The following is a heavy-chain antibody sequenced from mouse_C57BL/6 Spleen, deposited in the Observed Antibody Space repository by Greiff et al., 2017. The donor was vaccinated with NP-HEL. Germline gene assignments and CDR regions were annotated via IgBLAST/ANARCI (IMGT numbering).Heavy chain of an antibody. V-gene: IGHV1-15*01. Sequence: QVQLQQSGAELVRPGASVTLSCKASGYTFTDYEMHWVKQTPVHGLEWIGAIDPETGGTAYNQKFKGKAILTADKSSSTAYMGLRSLTSEDSDVDYWTRGGGNYDGYYVDYWGQGTTLTVSS. D-gene: IGHD2-3*01. CDR1: GYTFTDYE. J-gene: IGHJ2*01. CDR3: TRGGGNYDGYYVDY. CDR2: IDPETGGT.